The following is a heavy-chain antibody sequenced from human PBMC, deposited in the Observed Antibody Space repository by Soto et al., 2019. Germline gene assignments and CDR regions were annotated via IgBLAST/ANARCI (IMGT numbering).Heavy chain of an antibody. CDR2: ISYDGSNK. J-gene: IGHJ4*02. CDR1: GFTFSSYG. CDR3: AKERDIVMVVAPLDY. V-gene: IGHV3-30*18. D-gene: IGHD2-15*01. Sequence: QVQLVESGGGVVQPGRSLRLSCAASGFTFSSYGMHWVRQAPGKGQEWVAVISYDGSNKYYADSVKGRFTISRDNSKNTLYLQMNSLRAEDTAVYYCAKERDIVMVVAPLDYWGQGTLVTVSS.